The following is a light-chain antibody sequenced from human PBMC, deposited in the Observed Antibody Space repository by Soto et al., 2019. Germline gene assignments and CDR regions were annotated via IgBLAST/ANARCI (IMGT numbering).Light chain of an antibody. CDR2: DVS. J-gene: IGLJ2*01. CDR3: CSYAGSYTFEV. Sequence: QSALTQPRSVSGSPGQSVTISCTGTSSDVGGYNYVSWYQQHPGKAPKLMIYDVSKRPSGVPDRFSSSKSGNTASLTISGLQAEDEADYYCCSYAGSYTFEVFGGGTKLTVL. CDR1: SSDVGGYNY. V-gene: IGLV2-11*01.